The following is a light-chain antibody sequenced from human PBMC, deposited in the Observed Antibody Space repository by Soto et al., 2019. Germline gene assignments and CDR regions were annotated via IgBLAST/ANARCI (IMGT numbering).Light chain of an antibody. J-gene: IGLJ1*01. CDR1: GTDCGGYNY. CDR3: GSYTRTDKPIV. CDR2: EIS. Sequence: QSVLAQPSSVSGSPGQSITISCTGTGTDCGGYNYVSWYQHHPGKSAKLIIYEISNRPSGVSDRFSGSDSGNNASLIISNVEAEDECDYYCGSYTRTDKPIVFGTGTKVTVL. V-gene: IGLV2-14*01.